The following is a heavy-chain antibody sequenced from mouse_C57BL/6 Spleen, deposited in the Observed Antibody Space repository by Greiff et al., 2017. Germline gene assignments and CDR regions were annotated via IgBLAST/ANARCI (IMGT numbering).Heavy chain of an antibody. J-gene: IGHJ1*03. D-gene: IGHD1-1*01. Sequence: LQQSGPELVKPGASVKISCKASGYTFTDYYMNWVKQSHGKSLEWIGDINPNNGGTSYNQKFKGKATLTVDKSSSTAYMELRSLTSEDSAVYYCARGDYYGSSSYWYFDVWGTGTTVTVSS. V-gene: IGHV1-26*01. CDR2: INPNNGGT. CDR3: ARGDYYGSSSYWYFDV. CDR1: GYTFTDYY.